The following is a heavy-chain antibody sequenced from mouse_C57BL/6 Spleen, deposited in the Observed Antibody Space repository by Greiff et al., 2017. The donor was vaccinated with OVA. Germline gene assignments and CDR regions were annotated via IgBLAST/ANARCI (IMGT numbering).Heavy chain of an antibody. Sequence: QVQLKESGAELVRPGASVKLSCTASGYTFTSYGISWVKQRTGQGLEWIGEIYPGSGNTYYNETFKGKATLSADKSSSTAYMELRSLTSEDSTVYCCASTSSGYGHFDYWGQGTTLTVSS. D-gene: IGHD3-1*01. CDR2: IYPGSGNT. J-gene: IGHJ2*01. V-gene: IGHV1-81*01. CDR1: GYTFTSYG. CDR3: ASTSSGYGHFDY.